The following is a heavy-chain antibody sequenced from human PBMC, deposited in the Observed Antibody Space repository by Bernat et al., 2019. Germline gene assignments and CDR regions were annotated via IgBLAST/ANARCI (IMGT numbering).Heavy chain of an antibody. CDR1: GFTVSSNY. CDR2: IYSGGST. CDR3: ARDPNGYKYFDY. Sequence: EVQLVESGGGLVQPGGSLSLSCAVSGFTVSSNYMAWVRQAPGKGLEWVSTIYSGGSTYYADSVKGRFTISRDNSKNTFYLQMNSLRAEDTAVYYCARDPNGYKYFDYWGQGTLVTVSS. J-gene: IGHJ4*02. D-gene: IGHD5-24*01. V-gene: IGHV3-66*02.